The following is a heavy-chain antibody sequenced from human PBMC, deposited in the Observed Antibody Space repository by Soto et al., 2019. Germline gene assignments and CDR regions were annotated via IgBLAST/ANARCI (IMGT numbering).Heavy chain of an antibody. CDR3: ARAYCSGDTCYDY. CDR1: GGTFSSNA. V-gene: IGHV1-18*01. D-gene: IGHD2-15*01. CDR2: RRXYNGEX. Sequence: ASXKGSCKASGGTFSSNAISWVRQAPGQGLEWMGWRRXYNGEXTYAQMLQGRTXMTTDTSTGTAYLELRSHKSDYTAVSYCARAYCSGDTCYDYWGHGTLVTVSS. J-gene: IGHJ4*01.